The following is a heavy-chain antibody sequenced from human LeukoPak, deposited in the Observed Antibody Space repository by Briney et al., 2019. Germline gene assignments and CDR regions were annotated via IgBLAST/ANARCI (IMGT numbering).Heavy chain of an antibody. CDR2: ISSSRSDI. D-gene: IGHD6-25*01. J-gene: IGHJ4*02. Sequence: GGSLRLSCAASGFTFSSYSMNWVRQAPGKGLEWVSSISSSRSDIYYADSVKGRFTISRDNAKNSLYLQMNSLIAEDTAVYYCERGVGRLATIDYWGQGTLVTVSS. CDR3: ERGVGRLATIDY. CDR1: GFTFSSYS. V-gene: IGHV3-21*01.